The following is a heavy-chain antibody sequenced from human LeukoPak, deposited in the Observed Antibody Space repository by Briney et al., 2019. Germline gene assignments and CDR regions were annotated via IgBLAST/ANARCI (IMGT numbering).Heavy chain of an antibody. V-gene: IGHV1-2*02. J-gene: IGHJ4*02. Sequence: ASVKVSCKASGYTFTGYYMRWVRQAPGQGLEWMGWINPNSGGTNYAQKFQGRVTMTRDTSISTAYMELSRLRSDDTAVYYCARGHEWELPYFDYWGQGTLVTVSS. CDR2: INPNSGGT. D-gene: IGHD1-26*01. CDR1: GYTFTGYY. CDR3: ARGHEWELPYFDY.